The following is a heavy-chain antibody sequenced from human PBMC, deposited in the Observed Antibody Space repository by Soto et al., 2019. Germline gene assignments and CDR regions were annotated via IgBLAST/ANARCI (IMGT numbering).Heavy chain of an antibody. D-gene: IGHD4-17*01. CDR1: GYSFTCYW. J-gene: IGHJ6*03. V-gene: IGHV5-10-1*01. CDR2: IYPSDSYT. CDR3: VRHWVNTLCYCYMDF. Sequence: PGESLKISCKGSGYSFTCYWISWVRQMPGKGLEWMGRIYPSDSYTNYSASFQGQVTTSADKSISTPYLQWSSLKASDTAMYYCVRHWVNTLCYCYMDFWGQGTTVTVSS.